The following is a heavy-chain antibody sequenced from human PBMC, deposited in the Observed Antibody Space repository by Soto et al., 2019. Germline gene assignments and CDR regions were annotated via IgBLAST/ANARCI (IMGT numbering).Heavy chain of an antibody. CDR3: ARHRGMATSFGY. V-gene: IGHV4-39*01. J-gene: IGHJ4*02. Sequence: PSETLSLTCTVSGGSISRGGYYWSWIRQHPGKGLEWIATIFYSGTTYYNRSLKSRVAISVDTSKNQFSLRLSSVTAADTAVYYCARHRGMATSFGYWGQGTLVTVSS. D-gene: IGHD5-12*01. CDR2: IFYSGTT. CDR1: GGSISRGGYY.